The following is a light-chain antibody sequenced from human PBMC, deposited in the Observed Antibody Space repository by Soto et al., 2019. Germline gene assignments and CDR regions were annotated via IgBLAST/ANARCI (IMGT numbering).Light chain of an antibody. CDR1: SSDVGSYNR. V-gene: IGLV2-18*02. J-gene: IGLJ2*01. CDR3: SSYTSSSTYVV. Sequence: QSALTQPPSVSGSPGQSVTISCTGTSSDVGSYNRVSWYQQPPGTAPKCMIYEVSNRPSGVPDRFSGSKSGNTASLTISGLQAEDEADYYCSSYTSSSTYVVFGGGTKLTVL. CDR2: EVS.